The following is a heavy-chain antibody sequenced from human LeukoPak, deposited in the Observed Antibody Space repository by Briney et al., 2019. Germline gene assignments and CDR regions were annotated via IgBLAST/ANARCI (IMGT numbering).Heavy chain of an antibody. J-gene: IGHJ6*02. CDR3: AREDVVLVDAVRYYYYGMDV. CDR1: GYNFISDY. V-gene: IGHV1-46*01. CDR2: INPSGGST. D-gene: IGHD2-8*01. Sequence: ASVKVSCKASGYNFISDYMHWVRHAPGQGLEWMGIINPSGGSTSSAQKFQDRVTMTRDTSTSTVYMELSSLKSEDTAVYYCAREDVVLVDAVRYYYYGMDVWGQGTTVTVSS.